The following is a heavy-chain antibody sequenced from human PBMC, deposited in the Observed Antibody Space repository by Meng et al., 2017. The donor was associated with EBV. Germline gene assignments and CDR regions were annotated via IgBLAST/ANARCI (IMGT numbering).Heavy chain of an antibody. CDR3: ARGPYYYDSSGYYYGEFDP. D-gene: IGHD3-22*01. Sequence: QEQLGHSGSEVKKPGASVKVSCKASGYTFTSYDINWVRQATGQGLEWMGWMNPNSGNTGYAQKFQGRVTMTRNTSISTAYMELSSLRSEDTAVYYCARGPYYYDSSGYYYGEFDPWGQGTLVTVSS. CDR1: GYTFTSYD. CDR2: MNPNSGNT. V-gene: IGHV1-8*01. J-gene: IGHJ5*02.